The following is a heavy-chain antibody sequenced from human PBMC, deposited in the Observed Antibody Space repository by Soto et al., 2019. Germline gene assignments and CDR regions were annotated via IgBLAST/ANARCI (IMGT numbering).Heavy chain of an antibody. CDR3: AREEYSSGWSRADY. CDR2: ISYDGSNK. V-gene: IGHV3-30-3*01. CDR1: GFTFSSYA. J-gene: IGHJ4*02. D-gene: IGHD6-19*01. Sequence: HPXGSLELSCAASGFTFSSYAMHGVRQAPGKGLEWVAVISYDGSNKYYADSVKGRFTISRDNSKNTLYLQMNSLRAEDTAVYYCAREEYSSGWSRADYWGQGTLVTVSS.